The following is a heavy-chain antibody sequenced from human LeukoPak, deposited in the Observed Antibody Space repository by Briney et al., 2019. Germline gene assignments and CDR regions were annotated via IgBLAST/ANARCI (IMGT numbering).Heavy chain of an antibody. CDR1: GGTFSSYG. CDR2: ISAYNGNT. Sequence: GASVKVSCKASGGTFSSYGISWVRQAPGQGLEWMGWISAYNGNTNYAQKLQGRVTMTTDTSTSTAYMELRSLRSDDTAVYYCARGSVDTAMVELDYWGQGTLVTVSS. D-gene: IGHD5-18*01. V-gene: IGHV1-18*01. J-gene: IGHJ4*02. CDR3: ARGSVDTAMVELDY.